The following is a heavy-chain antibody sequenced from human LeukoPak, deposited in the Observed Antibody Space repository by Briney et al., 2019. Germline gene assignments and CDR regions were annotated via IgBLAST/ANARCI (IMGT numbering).Heavy chain of an antibody. Sequence: GGPLRLSCAASGFTFSSYEMNWVRQAPGKGLEWASYISSSGTTIYYADSVRGRFTSYRDNAKNSLYLQMNSLEVEDTALYYCARDLETAPCSNFQHWGQGTLVTVSS. CDR3: ARDLETAPCSNFQH. CDR1: GFTFSSYE. D-gene: IGHD5-18*01. J-gene: IGHJ1*01. CDR2: ISSSGTTI. V-gene: IGHV3-48*03.